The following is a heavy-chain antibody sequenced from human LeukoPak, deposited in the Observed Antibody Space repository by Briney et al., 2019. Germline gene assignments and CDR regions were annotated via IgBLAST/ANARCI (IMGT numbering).Heavy chain of an antibody. V-gene: IGHV4-4*07. CDR1: GGSISTYY. CDR3: ARAEILRRAFDI. D-gene: IGHD3-10*01. CDR2: IHTSGNT. J-gene: IGHJ3*02. Sequence: SETLSLTCTVSGGSISTYYWSWIRQPAGKGLEWIGRIHTSGNTNQNPSLKSRVTMSVDTSKNQLSLNLSSLTAADTAVYYCARAEILRRAFDIWGQGTMVTVSS.